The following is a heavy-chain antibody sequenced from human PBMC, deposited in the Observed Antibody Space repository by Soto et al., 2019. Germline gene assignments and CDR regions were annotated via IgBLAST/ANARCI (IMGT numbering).Heavy chain of an antibody. CDR2: ISTSGRTI. J-gene: IGHJ5*02. Sequence: EVLLVESGGGLVQPGGSLRLSCTASGFTFSSYEMNWVRQAPGKGLEWISYISTSGRTIFDAGSVKGRFTISSDNTRNTLFLQMDSLRPEDTAVYYCARQPGHVYEASPKWFDPWGQGTLVIVSS. V-gene: IGHV3-48*03. CDR1: GFTFSSYE. CDR3: ARQPGHVYEASPKWFDP. D-gene: IGHD3-16*01.